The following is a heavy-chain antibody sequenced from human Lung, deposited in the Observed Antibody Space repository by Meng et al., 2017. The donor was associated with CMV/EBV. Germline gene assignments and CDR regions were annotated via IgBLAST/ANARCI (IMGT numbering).Heavy chain of an antibody. CDR3: ERDCVMVGILYWLPLQRPSSNYSYNFGMDV. CDR2: ISSSSNYI. CDR1: GFPFSGYT. Sequence: GGSLRFSCAASGFPFSGYTMTGFGQAPGKGLDGISSISSSSNYIYYADSVKGRFTISRDKAKNSLYLQMNSLRAEDTAVYYCERDCVMVGILYWLPLQRPSSNYSYNFGMDVWGQGTTVTVSS. D-gene: IGHD5-12*01. V-gene: IGHV3-21*01. J-gene: IGHJ6*02.